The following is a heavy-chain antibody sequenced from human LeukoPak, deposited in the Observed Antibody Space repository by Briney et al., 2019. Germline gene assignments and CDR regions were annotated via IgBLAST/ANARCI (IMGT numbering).Heavy chain of an antibody. V-gene: IGHV3-23*01. CDR3: AKTRRADYYDTSSYYYLDFEY. CDR1: GFTFSSFA. CDR2: VSGIGGST. Sequence: GGSLRLSCAASGFTFSSFAMTWVRQAPGKGLEWVSGVSGIGGSTYPAACVRGRFTISRDNSKNTLYLKLSSLRAEDTAVHTCAKTRRADYYDTSSYYYLDFEYWGQGTLGTVSS. J-gene: IGHJ4*02. D-gene: IGHD3-22*01.